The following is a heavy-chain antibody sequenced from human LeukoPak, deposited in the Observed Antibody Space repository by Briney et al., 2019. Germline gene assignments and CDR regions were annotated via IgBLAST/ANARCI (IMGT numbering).Heavy chain of an antibody. D-gene: IGHD3-10*01. CDR3: ARTVPGLSGSYYNFYFDY. J-gene: IGHJ4*02. Sequence: KPSETLSLTCTVSGGSISSSSHYWGWIRQPPGKGLEWIGSIYYSGSTYYNPSLKSRVTIPVDTSKNQFSLKLSSVTAADTAVYYCARTVPGLSGSYYNFYFDYWGQGTLVTVSS. CDR1: GGSISSSSHY. V-gene: IGHV4-39*07. CDR2: IYYSGST.